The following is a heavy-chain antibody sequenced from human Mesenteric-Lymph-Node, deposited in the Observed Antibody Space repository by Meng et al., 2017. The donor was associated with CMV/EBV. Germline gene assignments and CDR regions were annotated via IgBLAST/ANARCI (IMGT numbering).Heavy chain of an antibody. CDR1: GFSFSGYE. CDR2: ISTSSTYI. CDR3: VRDPRGSPQDY. V-gene: IGHV3-21*01. Sequence: GESLKISCAASGFSFSGYEMNWVRQAPGKGLEWVSLISTSSTYIYYADSLKGRFTVSRDNAKNSLYLHMNSLRAEDTAVYYCVRDPRGSPQDYWGQGTLVTVSS. D-gene: IGHD1-26*01. J-gene: IGHJ4*02.